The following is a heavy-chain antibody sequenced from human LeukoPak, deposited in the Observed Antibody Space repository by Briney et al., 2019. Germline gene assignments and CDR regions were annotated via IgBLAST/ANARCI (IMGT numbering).Heavy chain of an antibody. D-gene: IGHD3-10*01. Sequence: KPGGSLRLSCAASGFTFSNYGMNWVRQAPGKGLEWVGRIKSKTDGGTTDYTAPVKGRFTISRDDSKNTLYLQMNSLKTEDTAVYYCTTNLFRNWFDPWGQGTLVTVSS. J-gene: IGHJ5*02. CDR3: TTNLFRNWFDP. CDR1: GFTFSNYG. CDR2: IKSKTDGGTT. V-gene: IGHV3-15*01.